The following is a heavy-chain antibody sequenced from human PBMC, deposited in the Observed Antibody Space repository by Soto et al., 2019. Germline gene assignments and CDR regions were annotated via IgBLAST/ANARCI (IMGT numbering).Heavy chain of an antibody. J-gene: IGHJ6*02. CDR3: ARASLRFLEWLRVLHSGMDV. CDR2: INAGNGNT. V-gene: IGHV1-3*01. D-gene: IGHD3-3*01. CDR1: GYTFTSYA. Sequence: ASVKVSCKASGYTFTSYAMHWVRQAPGQRLEWMGWINAGNGNTKYSQKFQGRVTITRDTSASTAYMELSSLRSEDTAVYYCARASLRFLEWLRVLHSGMDVWGQGTTVTVYS.